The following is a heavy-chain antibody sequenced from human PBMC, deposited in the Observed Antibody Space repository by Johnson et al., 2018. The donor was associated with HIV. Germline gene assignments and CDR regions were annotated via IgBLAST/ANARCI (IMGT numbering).Heavy chain of an antibody. D-gene: IGHD5-12*01. CDR2: IHYDGSNK. V-gene: IGHV3-30*04. CDR3: ARSDSGYDAFDI. J-gene: IGHJ3*02. CDR1: GFTFSSYA. Sequence: QVQLVESGGGVVQPGRSLRLSCAASGFTFSSYAMHWVRQAPGKGLEWVTFIHYDGSNKYYADSVKGRFTISRDNSKNTLHLQMNNVRAEDTAIYYCARSDSGYDAFDIWGQGTMVSVSS.